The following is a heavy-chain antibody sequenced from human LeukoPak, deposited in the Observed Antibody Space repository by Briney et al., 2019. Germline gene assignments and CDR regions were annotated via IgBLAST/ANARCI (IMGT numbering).Heavy chain of an antibody. CDR1: GFTFSSYE. Sequence: GGSLRLSCAASGFTFSSYEMNWVRQAPGKGLEWVSYISSSGSTIYYADSVKGRFTISRDNAKNSLYLQMNSLRAEDTAVYYCAKDADFSYYYYMDVWGKGTTVTVSS. J-gene: IGHJ6*03. V-gene: IGHV3-48*03. D-gene: IGHD3-3*01. CDR2: ISSSGSTI. CDR3: AKDADFSYYYYMDV.